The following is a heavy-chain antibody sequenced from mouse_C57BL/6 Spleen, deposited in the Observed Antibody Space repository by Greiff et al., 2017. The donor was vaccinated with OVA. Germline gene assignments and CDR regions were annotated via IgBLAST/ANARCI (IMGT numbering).Heavy chain of an antibody. J-gene: IGHJ1*03. V-gene: IGHV5-6*01. CDR1: GFTFSSYG. CDR3: ARLYYDYDWYFDV. Sequence: EVKLVESGGDLVKPGGSLKLSCAASGFTFSSYGMSWVRQTPDKRLEWVATISSGGSYTYYPDSVKGRFTISRDNAKNTLYLQMSSLKSEDTAMYYCARLYYDYDWYFDVWGTGTTVTVSS. D-gene: IGHD2-4*01. CDR2: ISSGGSYT.